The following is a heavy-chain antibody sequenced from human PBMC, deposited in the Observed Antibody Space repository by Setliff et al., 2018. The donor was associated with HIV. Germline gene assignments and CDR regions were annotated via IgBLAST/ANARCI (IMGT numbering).Heavy chain of an antibody. V-gene: IGHV4-39*01. CDR2: IYYSGST. Sequence: PSETLSLTCTVSGGSISSSSYYWGWIRQPPGKGLEWIGSIYYSGSTYYNPSLKSRVTISVDTSKNQFSLKLSSVTAADTAVYYCAKTYSSGWCPPCYYYYYGMDVWGQGTTVTVS. CDR3: AKTYSSGWCPPCYYYYYGMDV. CDR1: GGSISSSSYY. J-gene: IGHJ6*02. D-gene: IGHD6-19*01.